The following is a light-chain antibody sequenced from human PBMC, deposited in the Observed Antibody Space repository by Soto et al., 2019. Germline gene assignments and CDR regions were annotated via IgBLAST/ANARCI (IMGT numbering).Light chain of an antibody. V-gene: IGKV1-17*01. CDR3: LQHNSYPWT. Sequence: DIQMTQSPSSLSASVGDSFTITCRASQSIASYVNWYQQKPGKAPKRLIYAASSLQSGVPSRFSGSGSGTEFTLTISSLQPEDFATYYCLQHNSYPWTFGQGTKVDI. CDR1: QSIASY. CDR2: AAS. J-gene: IGKJ1*01.